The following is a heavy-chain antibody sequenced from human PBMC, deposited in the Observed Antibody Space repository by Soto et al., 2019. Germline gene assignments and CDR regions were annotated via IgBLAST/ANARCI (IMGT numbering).Heavy chain of an antibody. Sequence: EVQLLESGGGLVQPGGSLRLSCAASGFTFSTSTVSWVRQAPGKGLELVSFLHAGGDRAYYADSVKGRFTISRATSRDTLSLQMNSLRAEDTAVYYCAKMGYCGSTSCYYFDYWGQGTLVSVSS. CDR1: GFTFSTST. D-gene: IGHD2-2*01. CDR2: LHAGGDRA. CDR3: AKMGYCGSTSCYYFDY. V-gene: IGHV3-23*01. J-gene: IGHJ4*02.